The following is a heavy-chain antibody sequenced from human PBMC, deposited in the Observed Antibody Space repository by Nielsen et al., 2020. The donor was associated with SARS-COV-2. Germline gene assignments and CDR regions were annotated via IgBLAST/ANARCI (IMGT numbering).Heavy chain of an antibody. CDR1: GDSFSMYD. J-gene: IGHJ3*02. Sequence: GSLRLSCTVSGDSFSMYDWSWIRQPPGKGLEWIGYIYNSGITNYNPSLKSRVTISLDTSRNQFSLNLTSVTAADTAVYYCARDCTSCYIDDAFDIWGQGTMVTVSS. CDR3: ARDCTSCYIDDAFDI. V-gene: IGHV4-59*01. D-gene: IGHD2-2*02. CDR2: IYNSGIT.